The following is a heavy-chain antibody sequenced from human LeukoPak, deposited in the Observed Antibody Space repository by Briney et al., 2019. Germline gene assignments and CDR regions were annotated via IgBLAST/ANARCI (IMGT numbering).Heavy chain of an antibody. CDR2: IVVGSGNT. CDR1: GFTFTSSA. V-gene: IGHV1-58*01. Sequence: VASVKVSCKASGFTFTSSAVQWVRQARGQRLEWIGWIVVGSGNTNYAQKFQERVTITRDMSTSTAYMELSRLRSDDTAVYYCARTFYDTLDSDAFDFWGQGTMVIVSS. D-gene: IGHD2/OR15-2a*01. J-gene: IGHJ3*01. CDR3: ARTFYDTLDSDAFDF.